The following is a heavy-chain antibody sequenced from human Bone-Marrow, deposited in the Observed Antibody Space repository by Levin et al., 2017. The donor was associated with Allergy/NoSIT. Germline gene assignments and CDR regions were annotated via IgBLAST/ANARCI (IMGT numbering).Heavy chain of an antibody. J-gene: IGHJ3*02. Sequence: PSETLSLTCTVSGASISSGDYSWNWIRHHLGKGLEWIGEIYKSGTTNSNPSLKSRVTISVDTSKNQFSLRLTSVTAADTAVYYCARLPTYYYGIGGPNEAFDIWGQGTLVTVSS. D-gene: IGHD3-10*01. CDR3: ARLPTYYYGIGGPNEAFDI. CDR1: GASISSGDYS. V-gene: IGHV4-31*03. CDR2: IYKSGTT.